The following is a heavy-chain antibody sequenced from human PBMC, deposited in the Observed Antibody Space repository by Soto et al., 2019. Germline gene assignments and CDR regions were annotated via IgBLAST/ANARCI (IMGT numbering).Heavy chain of an antibody. CDR1: GFTFSSYG. J-gene: IGHJ6*02. D-gene: IGHD3-3*01. CDR2: IWYDGSNK. CDR3: ARDPRLSSDFWSGYFSYYYGMDV. Sequence: PGGSLRLSCAASGFTFSSYGMHWARQAPGKGLEWVAVIWYDGSNKYYADSVKGRFTISRDNSKNTLYLQMNSLRAEDTAVYYCARDPRLSSDFWSGYFSYYYGMDVWGQGTTVTVSS. V-gene: IGHV3-33*01.